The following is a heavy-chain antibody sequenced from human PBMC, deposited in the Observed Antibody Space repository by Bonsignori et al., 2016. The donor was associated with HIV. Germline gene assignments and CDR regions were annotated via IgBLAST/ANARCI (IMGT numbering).Heavy chain of an antibody. D-gene: IGHD6-19*01. J-gene: IGHJ4*02. Sequence: WIRQPPGKGLEWLGYIYSSGSTNYDPSLKSRVTISVDTSKSQFSLKLYFVTAADTAIYYCARGDLAVPGQLVYWGQGTLVTVSS. CDR2: IYSSGST. CDR3: ARGDLAVPGQLVY. V-gene: IGHV4-59*01.